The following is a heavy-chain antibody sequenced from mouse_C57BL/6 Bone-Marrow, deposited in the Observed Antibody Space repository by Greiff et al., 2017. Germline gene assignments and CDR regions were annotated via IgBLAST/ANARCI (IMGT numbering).Heavy chain of an antibody. J-gene: IGHJ2*01. CDR3: ASGTRDYFDY. CDR2: IYPGDGDT. Sequence: VQLQQSGAELVKPGASVKISCKASGYAFSSYWMNWVKQRPGKGLEWIGQIYPGDGDTNYNGKFKGKATLTADTSSSTAYMQLSSLTSEDSAVYFCASGTRDYFDYWGQGTTLTVAS. D-gene: IGHD2-14*01. CDR1: GYAFSSYW. V-gene: IGHV1-80*01.